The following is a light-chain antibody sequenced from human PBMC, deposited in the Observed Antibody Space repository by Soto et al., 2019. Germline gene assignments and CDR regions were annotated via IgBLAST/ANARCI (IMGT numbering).Light chain of an antibody. CDR2: EAS. CDR1: QSISTW. V-gene: IGKV1-5*01. Sequence: DIQMTQSPSTLPASVGDRVTITCRASQSISTWLAWYQQKPGKAPKVLIYEASKLESGVPSRFSGSGSGTEFTLTISTLQPDDVATYYCQQYNSYQWTFGQGTKVDIK. J-gene: IGKJ1*01. CDR3: QQYNSYQWT.